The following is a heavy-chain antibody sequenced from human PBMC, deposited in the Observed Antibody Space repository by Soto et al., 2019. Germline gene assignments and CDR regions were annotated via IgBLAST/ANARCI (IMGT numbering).Heavy chain of an antibody. J-gene: IGHJ6*02. Sequence: SETLSLTCAVYGGSFSGYYWSWIRQPPGKGLEWIGEINHSGSTNYNPSLKSRVTISVDTSKNQFSLKLSSVTAADTAVYYCARGAYDFWSGYQETYYYYYGMDVWGQGTTVTV. V-gene: IGHV4-34*01. CDR1: GGSFSGYY. CDR3: ARGAYDFWSGYQETYYYYYGMDV. CDR2: INHSGST. D-gene: IGHD3-3*01.